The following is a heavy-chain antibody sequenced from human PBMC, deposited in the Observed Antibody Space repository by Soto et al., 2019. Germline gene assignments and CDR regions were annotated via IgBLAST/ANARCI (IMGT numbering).Heavy chain of an antibody. CDR2: ISSSGGST. CDR3: AKRGGGGSQDCDY. CDR1: GFTFSNYA. J-gene: IGHJ4*02. D-gene: IGHD1-26*01. Sequence: PGGSLRLSCAASGFTFSNYAMSWVRQAPGKGLQWVSGISSSGGSTYYVDSVKGRFTISRDNSKNTLYLQMNSLRAEDTAVYYCAKRGGGGSQDCDYWGQGTLVTVSS. V-gene: IGHV3-23*01.